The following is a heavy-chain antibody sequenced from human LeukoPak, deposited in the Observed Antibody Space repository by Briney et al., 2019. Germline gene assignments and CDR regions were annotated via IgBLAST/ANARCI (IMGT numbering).Heavy chain of an antibody. CDR2: ISGSGGST. J-gene: IGHJ6*02. D-gene: IGHD3-22*01. CDR3: ARSSYYYDSSGYSYYYYGMDV. Sequence: GGSLRLSCAASGFTFSSYAMSWVRQAPGKGLEWVSAISGSGGSTYYADSVKGRFTISRDNSKNTLYLQMNSLRAEDKAVYYCARSSYYYDSSGYSYYYYGMDVWGQGTTVTVSS. CDR1: GFTFSSYA. V-gene: IGHV3-23*01.